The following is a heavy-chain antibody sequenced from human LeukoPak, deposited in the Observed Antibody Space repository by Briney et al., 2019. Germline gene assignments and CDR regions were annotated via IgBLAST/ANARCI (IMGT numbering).Heavy chain of an antibody. CDR1: GGSFSGYY. V-gene: IGHV4-34*01. J-gene: IGHJ3*02. CDR2: INHSGST. D-gene: IGHD2-21*01. CDR3: ARVAKACGGDCYSDAFDI. Sequence: SETLSLTCAVYGGSFSGYYWSWIRQPPGKGLEWIGEINHSGSTNYNPSLKSRVTISVDTSKNQFSLKLSSVTAADTAAYYCARVAKACGGDCYSDAFDIWGQGTMVTVSS.